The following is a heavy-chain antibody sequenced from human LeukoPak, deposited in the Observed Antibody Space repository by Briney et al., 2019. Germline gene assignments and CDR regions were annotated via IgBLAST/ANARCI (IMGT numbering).Heavy chain of an antibody. D-gene: IGHD2-2*01. Sequence: GGSLRLSCAATGFSFSSSWMTWVRQAPGKGLEWVAIINPDGSENGYGGSVRGRFTISRDNAKNSLYLQMNSLRAEDTAVYYCARDQHPAAFDIWGQGTMVTVSS. CDR2: INPDGSEN. CDR3: ARDQHPAAFDI. CDR1: GFSFSSSW. J-gene: IGHJ3*02. V-gene: IGHV3-7*01.